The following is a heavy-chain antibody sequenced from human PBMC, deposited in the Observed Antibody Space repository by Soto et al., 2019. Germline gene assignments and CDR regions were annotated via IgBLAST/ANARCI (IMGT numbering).Heavy chain of an antibody. V-gene: IGHV4-59*01. CDR2: IYYSGST. J-gene: IGHJ5*02. Sequence: SETLSLTCTVSGGSISSYYWSWIRQPPGKGLEWIGYIYYSGSTNYNPSLKSRVTISVDTSKNQFSLKLSAVTAADTAVYYCARDLRAAALWHWFDPWGQGTLVTVSS. CDR3: ARDLRAAALWHWFDP. CDR1: GGSISSYY. D-gene: IGHD6-13*01.